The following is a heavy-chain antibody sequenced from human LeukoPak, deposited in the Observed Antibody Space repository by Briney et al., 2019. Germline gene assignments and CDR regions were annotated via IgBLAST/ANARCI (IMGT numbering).Heavy chain of an antibody. D-gene: IGHD3-16*02. Sequence: SETLSLTCTVSGGSISSYYWSWLRQPAGKGREWIGRIYTSGSTNYNPSLKSRVTMSVDTSKNQFSLKLSSVTAADTAVYYCARGRYYDYVWGSYRFNYWGQGTLVTVSS. V-gene: IGHV4-4*07. J-gene: IGHJ4*02. CDR3: ARGRYYDYVWGSYRFNY. CDR1: GGSISSYY. CDR2: IYTSGST.